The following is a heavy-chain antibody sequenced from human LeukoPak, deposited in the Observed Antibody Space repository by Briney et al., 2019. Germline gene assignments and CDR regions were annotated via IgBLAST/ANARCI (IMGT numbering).Heavy chain of an antibody. J-gene: IGHJ4*02. D-gene: IGHD6-6*01. Sequence: GGSLRLSCAASGFTVSSNYMSWVRQAPGKGLEWVSVIYSGGSTYYADSVKGRFTISRDNCKNTLYLQMNSLRAEDTAVYYCARDIDSSSSHFDYWGQGTLVTVSS. CDR1: GFTVSSNY. V-gene: IGHV3-66*02. CDR2: IYSGGST. CDR3: ARDIDSSSSHFDY.